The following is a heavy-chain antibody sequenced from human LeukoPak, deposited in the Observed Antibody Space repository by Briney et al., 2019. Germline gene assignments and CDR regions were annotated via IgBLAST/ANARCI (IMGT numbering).Heavy chain of an antibody. CDR1: GGSFSGYY. CDR2: INHSGST. CDR3: ARCKGGSCAYQGMDV. Sequence: SETLSLTCAVYGGSFSGYYWSWIRQPPGKGLEWIGEINHSGSTNYNPSLKSRVTISVDTSKNQFSLKLSSVTAADTAVYYCARCKGGSCAYQGMDVWGQGTTVTVSS. D-gene: IGHD2-2*01. V-gene: IGHV4-34*01. J-gene: IGHJ6*02.